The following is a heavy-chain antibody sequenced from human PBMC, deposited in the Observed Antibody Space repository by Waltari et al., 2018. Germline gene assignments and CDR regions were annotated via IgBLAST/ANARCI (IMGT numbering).Heavy chain of an antibody. CDR1: GDSISSYY. CDR3: ARALVTTRIYFDY. V-gene: IGHV4-59*08. CDR2: ISYTGSP. D-gene: IGHD5-12*01. Sequence: QVQLQESGPGRVKPSETLSLTCTVSGDSISSYYWSWIRQPPGKGLEWIGSISYTGSPSYHPSLKSRVTFSVDTSKNQFSLKLSSATAADTAVYYCARALVTTRIYFDYWGLGTLVTVSS. J-gene: IGHJ4*02.